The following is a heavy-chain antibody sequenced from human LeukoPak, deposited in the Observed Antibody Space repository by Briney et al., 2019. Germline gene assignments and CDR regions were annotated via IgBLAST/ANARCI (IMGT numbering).Heavy chain of an antibody. CDR2: ISSSSSYI. CDR1: GFTFSSYS. D-gene: IGHD5-18*01. Sequence: GGSLRLSCAASGFTFSSYSMNWVRQAPGKGLEWVSSISSSSSYIYYADSVKGRFTISRDNAKNSLYLQMNSLRAEDTAVYYCARPRRNGYPPYYYYMDVWGKGTTVTVSS. V-gene: IGHV3-21*01. J-gene: IGHJ6*03. CDR3: ARPRRNGYPPYYYYMDV.